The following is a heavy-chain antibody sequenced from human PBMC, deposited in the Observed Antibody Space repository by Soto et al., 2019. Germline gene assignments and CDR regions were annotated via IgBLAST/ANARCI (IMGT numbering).Heavy chain of an antibody. D-gene: IGHD4-4*01. Sequence: GGSLRLSCAASGFIFSSYWMSWVRQAPGKGLEWVANIKQDGSEKFYVDSVKGRFTISRDNAENSLFLQMDSLRAEDTAVYYCATDYRVYWGQGTLVTVSS. CDR2: IKQDGSEK. V-gene: IGHV3-7*05. CDR3: ATDYRVY. CDR1: GFIFSSYW. J-gene: IGHJ4*02.